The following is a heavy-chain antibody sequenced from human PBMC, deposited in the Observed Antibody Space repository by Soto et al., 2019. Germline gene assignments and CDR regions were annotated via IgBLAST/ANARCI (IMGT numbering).Heavy chain of an antibody. CDR1: GGSFSGYY. D-gene: IGHD6-6*01. CDR2: ANHSGSS. V-gene: IGHV4-34*01. Sequence: QVQLQQWGAGLLKPSETLSLTCAVYGGSFSGYYWSRIRQPPGKGLEWIGEANHSGSSNYNPSLKSRVTISVDTSKNQFSPELSSVTAADTAVYYCARGGVMAARDAFYYYYGMDVSGQGTTVTVSS. J-gene: IGHJ6*02. CDR3: ARGGVMAARDAFYYYYGMDV.